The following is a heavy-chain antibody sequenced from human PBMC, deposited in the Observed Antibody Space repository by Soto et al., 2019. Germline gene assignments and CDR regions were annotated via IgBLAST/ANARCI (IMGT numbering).Heavy chain of an antibody. CDR2: IYPRDSDT. J-gene: IGHJ6*02. D-gene: IGHD3-9*01. CDR1: GYTFTTYW. V-gene: IGHV5-51*01. CDR3: ARRPNTLNYYAMDV. Sequence: GESLKISCKGSGYTFTTYWIGWVRQMPGKGLEWMGIIYPRDSDTRYSPSFQGQVTISADKSISTAYPQWSSLKASDTAIYYCARRPNTLNYYAMDVWGQGTTVTVSS.